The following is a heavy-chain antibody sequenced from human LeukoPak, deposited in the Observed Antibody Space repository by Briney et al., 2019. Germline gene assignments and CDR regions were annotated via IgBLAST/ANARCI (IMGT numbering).Heavy chain of an antibody. CDR2: INHSGST. J-gene: IGHJ6*02. Sequence: SETLSLTCAVYGGSFSGYYWSWIRQPPGKGLEWIGEINHSGSTNYNPSLKSRVTISVDTSKNQFSLKLSSVTAADTAVYYCARGRYDFWSKLRIYGMDVWGQGTTVTVSS. CDR1: GGSFSGYY. CDR3: ARGRYDFWSKLRIYGMDV. V-gene: IGHV4-34*01. D-gene: IGHD3-3*01.